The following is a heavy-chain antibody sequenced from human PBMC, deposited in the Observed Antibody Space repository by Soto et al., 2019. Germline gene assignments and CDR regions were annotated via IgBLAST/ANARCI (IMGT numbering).Heavy chain of an antibody. Sequence: GASVKVSCKASGYTFTSYGISWVRQAPGQGLQWIGWISANNVDKKSAQKFQDRVTMTTDKNTNIAYMELRSLRHDDTAVYYCGVGIQLGFYGVDVWGQGTTVTVSS. D-gene: IGHD5-18*01. CDR1: GYTFTSYG. CDR2: ISANNVDK. CDR3: GVGIQLGFYGVDV. J-gene: IGHJ6*02. V-gene: IGHV1-18*04.